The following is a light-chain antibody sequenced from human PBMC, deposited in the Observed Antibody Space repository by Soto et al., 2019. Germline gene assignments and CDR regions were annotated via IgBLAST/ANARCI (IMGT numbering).Light chain of an antibody. Sequence: QSVLTQPPSVSASPGQKVTISCSVSTSNIGGDSVSWYQQLPGTATKLLIYADNKRPSGIPDRFSGSKSGTSATLGITGFQTGDEADYYCGSWDSSLSAYVFGTGNKVTV. CDR2: ADN. CDR3: GSWDSSLSAYV. CDR1: TSNIGGDS. J-gene: IGLJ1*01. V-gene: IGLV1-51*01.